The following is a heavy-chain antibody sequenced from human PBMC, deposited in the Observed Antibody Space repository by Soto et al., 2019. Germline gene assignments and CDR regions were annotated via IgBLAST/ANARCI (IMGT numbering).Heavy chain of an antibody. Sequence: GGSLRPSCAASGFTFTHYRIHWVRQPPGKGLGWVGRINSDGARIEYGDSVKGRFTISRDNAHNMVFLQMNSLTDADSGVYFCARAGDWNYVQEFWCKGT. D-gene: IGHD1-1*01. CDR3: ARAGDWNYVQEF. V-gene: IGHV3-74*03. J-gene: IGHJ4*02. CDR2: INSDGARI. CDR1: GFTFTHYR.